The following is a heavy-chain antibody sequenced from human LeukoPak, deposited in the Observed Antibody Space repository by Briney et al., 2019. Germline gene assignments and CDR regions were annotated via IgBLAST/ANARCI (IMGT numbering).Heavy chain of an antibody. J-gene: IGHJ3*02. CDR3: ATGLRYSGRRHAFDI. V-gene: IGHV1-24*01. Sequence: GASVKVSCKVSGYTLTELSMHWVRQAPGKGLEWMGGFDPEDGETIYAQKFQGRVTMTEDTSTDTAYMKLSSLRSEDTAVYYCATGLRYSGRRHAFDIWGQGTMVTVSS. CDR2: FDPEDGET. D-gene: IGHD5-12*01. CDR1: GYTLTELS.